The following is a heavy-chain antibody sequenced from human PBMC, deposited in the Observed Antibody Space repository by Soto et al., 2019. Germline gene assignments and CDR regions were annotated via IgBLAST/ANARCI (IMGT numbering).Heavy chain of an antibody. D-gene: IGHD3-10*01. J-gene: IGHJ4*02. CDR3: AQDGRGWGSHYASFGY. CDR2: IYSTGTT. V-gene: IGHV3-53*01. Sequence: EVQLVESGGGLIQPGGSLKLSCAASGFTVGNNYMSWVRQAPGKGLEWVSLIYSTGTTKYADSVKGRFTVSRDNAKNTLNLQMNSLWAEDTSGYYCAQDGRGWGSHYASFGYWGQGTLVTVSS. CDR1: GFTVGNNY.